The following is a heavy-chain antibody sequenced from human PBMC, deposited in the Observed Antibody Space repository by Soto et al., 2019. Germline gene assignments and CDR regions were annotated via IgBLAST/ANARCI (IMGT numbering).Heavy chain of an antibody. CDR2: LHSGGDT. CDR1: GIPVSSNY. V-gene: IGHV3-53*04. CDR3: ARDGPYYYASRMDV. D-gene: IGHD3-10*01. Sequence: EVQLVESGGGLVQPGGSLRLSCVASGIPVSSNYMTWVRQAPGKGLEWVSVLHSGGDTYYANSVKGRFTISRHDSTNTLYLQMNSLTPEDTAVDYCARDGPYYYASRMDVWGQGTTVTVSS. J-gene: IGHJ6*02.